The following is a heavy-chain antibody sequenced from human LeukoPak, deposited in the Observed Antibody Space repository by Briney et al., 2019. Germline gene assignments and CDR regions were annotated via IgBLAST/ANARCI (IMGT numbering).Heavy chain of an antibody. D-gene: IGHD2-15*01. J-gene: IGHJ1*01. V-gene: IGHV3-23*01. CDR3: AKNVVVVLGATSLYFQH. CDR1: GFTFSSYA. CDR2: ISGSGGST. Sequence: GGSLRLSCAASGFTFSSYAMSWVRQAPGKGLEWVSAISGSGGSTYYADSVKGRFTISRDNSKNTLYLQMNSLRAEDTAVCYCAKNVVVVLGATSLYFQHWGQGTLVTVSS.